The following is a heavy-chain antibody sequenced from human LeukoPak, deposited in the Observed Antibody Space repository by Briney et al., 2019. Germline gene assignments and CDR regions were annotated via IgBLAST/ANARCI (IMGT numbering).Heavy chain of an antibody. V-gene: IGHV4-59*08. J-gene: IGHJ4*02. CDR2: IYYSGST. D-gene: IGHD6-19*01. CDR1: GGSISSYY. CDR3: ARHNLRSSGWSNFDY. Sequence: SETLSPTCTVSGGSISSYYWSWIRQPPGKRLEWIGYIYYSGSTNYNPSLKSRVTISVDTSKNQFSLKLRSVTAADTAVYYCARHNLRSSGWSNFDYWGQGTLVTVSS.